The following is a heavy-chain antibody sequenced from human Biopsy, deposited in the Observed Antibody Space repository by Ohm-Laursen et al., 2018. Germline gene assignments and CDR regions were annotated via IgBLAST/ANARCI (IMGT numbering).Heavy chain of an antibody. V-gene: IGHV3-30*18. D-gene: IGHD1-26*01. CDR1: GFTLSNYG. CDR3: AKGLFSGSYYYDS. CDR2: VSSDGKNK. J-gene: IGHJ4*02. Sequence: SLRLSCAASGFTLSNYGMHWVRQAPGRGLEWVAAVSSDGKNKHYADSVQGRFTISRDNSKNTVDLQMNSLRAEDTAVYYCAKGLFSGSYYYDSWGQGTLVTVSS.